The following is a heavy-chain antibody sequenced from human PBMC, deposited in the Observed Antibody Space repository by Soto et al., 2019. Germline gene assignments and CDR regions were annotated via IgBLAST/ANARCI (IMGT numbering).Heavy chain of an antibody. Sequence: EVQLVESGGGLVQPGGSLRLSCAASGFTVSGNFMTWVRQAPGKGLEWVSLIYSGDITYYADSVKGRFTISRDNSKNTVYLQRNSLRAEDTAVYYCARRDCAGDCYPRRYGMDVWGQGTTVTVSS. CDR2: IYSGDIT. D-gene: IGHD2-21*02. CDR1: GFTVSGNF. V-gene: IGHV3-66*01. J-gene: IGHJ6*02. CDR3: ARRDCAGDCYPRRYGMDV.